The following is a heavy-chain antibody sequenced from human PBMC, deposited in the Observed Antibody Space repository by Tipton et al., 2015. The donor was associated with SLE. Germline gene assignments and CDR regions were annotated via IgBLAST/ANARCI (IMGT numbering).Heavy chain of an antibody. D-gene: IGHD3-3*01. CDR2: ISSSGVNI. Sequence: SLRLSCGASGFTFSDYEINWVRQAPGKGLEWVSYISSSGVNIYYADSVKGRFTTSRDDAKNSLYLQMNSLRAEDTAVYYCARDFFGVVNYYYFMDVWGKGTTVTVSS. V-gene: IGHV3-48*03. CDR1: GFTFSDYE. CDR3: ARDFFGVVNYYYFMDV. J-gene: IGHJ6*03.